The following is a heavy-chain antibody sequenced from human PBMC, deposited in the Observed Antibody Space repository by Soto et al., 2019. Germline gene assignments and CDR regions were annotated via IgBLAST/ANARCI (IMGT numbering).Heavy chain of an antibody. V-gene: IGHV4-31*03. CDR2: IYYSGST. Sequence: TLSLTCTFSGFSISSGGYYLSWIRKHPGKGPEWIGYIYYSGSTYYNPSLKSRVTISVDTSKNQFSLKLSSVTAADTAVYYCARFLSGYYDSSGYLDYWGQGTLVTVSS. J-gene: IGHJ4*02. CDR3: ARFLSGYYDSSGYLDY. CDR1: GFSISSGGYY. D-gene: IGHD3-22*01.